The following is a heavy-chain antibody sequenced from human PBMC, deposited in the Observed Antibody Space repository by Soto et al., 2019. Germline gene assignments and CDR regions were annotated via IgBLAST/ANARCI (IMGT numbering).Heavy chain of an antibody. V-gene: IGHV4-31*03. Sequence: VELRESSPGLVRPSQTLSLACNVSGDSISTSFFYWGWVRQIPGKGLEWIGYIYKSGSTYYNPSLQSRVRMSVDSSKNQFSLSLSPVTAADTAVYYCARDSGDVSGVGYDYWGPGTLVIVSS. CDR1: GDSISTSFFY. CDR2: IYKSGST. D-gene: IGHD3-3*01. J-gene: IGHJ4*02. CDR3: ARDSGDVSGVGYDY.